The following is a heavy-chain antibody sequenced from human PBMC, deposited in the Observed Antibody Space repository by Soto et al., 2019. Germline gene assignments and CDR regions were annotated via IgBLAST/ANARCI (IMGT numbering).Heavy chain of an antibody. D-gene: IGHD5-18*01. CDR3: ASHSTRYRLEY. CDR2: INPKSGNT. CDR1: GYSLSDYY. Sequence: QVQLVQSGAEVKKPGASVKFSCEASGYSLSDYYIHWVRQAPGQGLEWMGLINPKSGNTGYAQKFQGKVTMTRDTSLSTAYMELSSLRSDDTAVYYCASHSTRYRLEYWGQGTLVTVSS. J-gene: IGHJ4*02. V-gene: IGHV1-2*02.